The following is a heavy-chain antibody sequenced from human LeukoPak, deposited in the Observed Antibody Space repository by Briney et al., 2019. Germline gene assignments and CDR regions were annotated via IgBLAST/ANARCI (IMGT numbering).Heavy chain of an antibody. V-gene: IGHV3-53*01. CDR2: IYSGGGT. J-gene: IGHJ3*02. D-gene: IGHD3-22*01. CDR1: GFAVSSNY. Sequence: PGGSLRLSCAGSGFAVSSNYMNWVRQAPGKGLKWVSIIYSGGGTYYANSVRGRFTISRDNSKNTLYLQMNSLRDEDTAVYYCVRGGYYYDSSGYYHDAFDIWGQGTMVTVSS. CDR3: VRGGYYYDSSGYYHDAFDI.